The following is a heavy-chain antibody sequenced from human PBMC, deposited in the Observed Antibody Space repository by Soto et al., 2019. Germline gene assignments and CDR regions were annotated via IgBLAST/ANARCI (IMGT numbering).Heavy chain of an antibody. V-gene: IGHV3-30*18. J-gene: IGHJ4*02. Sequence: QVQVVESGGGVVQPGRSLRLSCAASGFTFRTYAMHWVRQAPGKGLEWVAVISHDGSNTDYGDSVKGRFTISRDNSKSILYVQMNSLRPVDKSVYYCAKDAGYTEYFFASWGQGNLVSVSS. CDR3: AKDAGYTEYFFAS. CDR1: GFTFRTYA. D-gene: IGHD5-12*01. CDR2: ISHDGSNT.